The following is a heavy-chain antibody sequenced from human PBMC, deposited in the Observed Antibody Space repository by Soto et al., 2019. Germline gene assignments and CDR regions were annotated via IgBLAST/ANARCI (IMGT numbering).Heavy chain of an antibody. D-gene: IGHD3-10*01. CDR3: ATSYGSGYRAFDY. J-gene: IGHJ4*02. CDR1: GDTFSFYT. Sequence: QVQLVQSGAALKKPGSSVKVSCTASGDTFSFYTINWVRQAPGLGLEWMGRVNPILSMSNYAQKFPGRVTMTADKSTSTAYMELRSLRSEDTACYYCATSYGSGYRAFDYWGQGALVTVSS. CDR2: VNPILSMS. V-gene: IGHV1-69*02.